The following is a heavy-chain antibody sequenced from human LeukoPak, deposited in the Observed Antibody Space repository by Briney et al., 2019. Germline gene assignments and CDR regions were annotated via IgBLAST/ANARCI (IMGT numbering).Heavy chain of an antibody. Sequence: ASVKVSGKASGYTFTSYGISWVRQAPGQGLEWMGWISAYNGNTNYAQKLQGRVTMTTDTSTSTAYMELRSLRSDDTAVYYCARDHSGSYSPFFDYWGQGTLVTVSS. CDR3: ARDHSGSYSPFFDY. J-gene: IGHJ4*02. CDR1: GYTFTSYG. V-gene: IGHV1-18*01. D-gene: IGHD1-26*01. CDR2: ISAYNGNT.